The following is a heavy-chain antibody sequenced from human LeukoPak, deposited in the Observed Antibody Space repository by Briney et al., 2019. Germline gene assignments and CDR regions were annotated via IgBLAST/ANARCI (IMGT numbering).Heavy chain of an antibody. V-gene: IGHV3-7*01. Sequence: PGGSLRLSCAASGFTFSSYWMSWVRQAPGKGLEWVANIKQDGSEKYYVDFVKGRFTISRDNAKNSLYLQMNSLRAEDTAVYYCARLIVVVITTRPYGMDVWGQGTTVTVSS. CDR2: IKQDGSEK. J-gene: IGHJ6*02. D-gene: IGHD3-22*01. CDR1: GFTFSSYW. CDR3: ARLIVVVITTRPYGMDV.